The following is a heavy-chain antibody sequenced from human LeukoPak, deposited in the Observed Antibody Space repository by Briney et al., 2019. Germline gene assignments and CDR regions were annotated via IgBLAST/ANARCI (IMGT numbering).Heavy chain of an antibody. CDR2: ISGSGGST. Sequence: QPGGSLRLSCAASGFTFSSFAMSWVRQAPGKGLEWVSTISGSGGSTYYADSVKSRFTISRDNSKNTLYLQMNSLRAEDTALYYCAKEKVVDLIRAFGIWGQGTMVTVSS. D-gene: IGHD2-15*01. CDR3: AKEKVVDLIRAFGI. V-gene: IGHV3-23*01. J-gene: IGHJ3*02. CDR1: GFTFSSFA.